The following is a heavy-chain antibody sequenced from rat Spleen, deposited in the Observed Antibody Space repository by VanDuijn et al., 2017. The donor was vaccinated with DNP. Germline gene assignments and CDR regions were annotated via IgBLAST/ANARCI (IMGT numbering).Heavy chain of an antibody. Sequence: EVKLVESGGGLVQPGRSLKLSCEVSRFTISDYGMAWVRQAPTKGLEWVASISAGGGNSNYRDSVKGRFTISRDNARNTLYLQMDSLRSEDTATYYCATQDWNWGQGVMVTVSS. CDR2: ISAGGGNS. V-gene: IGHV5S13*01. CDR3: ATQDWN. J-gene: IGHJ2*01. D-gene: IGHD4-2*01. CDR1: RFTISDYG.